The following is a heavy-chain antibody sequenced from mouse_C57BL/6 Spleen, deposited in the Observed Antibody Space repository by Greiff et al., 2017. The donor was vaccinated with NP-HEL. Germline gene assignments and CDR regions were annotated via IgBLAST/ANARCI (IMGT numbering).Heavy chain of an antibody. J-gene: IGHJ4*01. CDR2: INPSNGGT. D-gene: IGHD1-1*01. CDR1: GYTFTSYW. Sequence: QVQLQQPGTELVKPGASVKLSCKASGYTFTSYWMHWVKQRPGQGLEWIGNINPSNGGTNYNEKFKSKATLTVDKSSSTAYMQLSSLTSEDSAVYYWASRDRVPITTVVEDAMDYWGQGTSVTVSS. V-gene: IGHV1-53*01. CDR3: ASRDRVPITTVVEDAMDY.